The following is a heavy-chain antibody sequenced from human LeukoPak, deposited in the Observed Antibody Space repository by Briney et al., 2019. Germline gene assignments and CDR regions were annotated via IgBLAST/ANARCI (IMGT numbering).Heavy chain of an antibody. CDR2: ISYDGSNK. D-gene: IGHD1-1*01. CDR3: AKGLGTGTVLDY. J-gene: IGHJ4*02. V-gene: IGHV3-30*18. Sequence: GGSLRLSCAASGFTFSSYGMHWVRQAPGKGLEWVAVISYDGSNKYYADSVKGRFTISRDNSKNTLYLQMNSLRAEDTAVYYCAKGLGTGTVLDYGGKGTLVTVSS. CDR1: GFTFSSYG.